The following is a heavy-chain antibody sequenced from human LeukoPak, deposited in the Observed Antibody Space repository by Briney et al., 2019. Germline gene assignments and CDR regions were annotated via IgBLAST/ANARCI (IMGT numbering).Heavy chain of an antibody. J-gene: IGHJ4*02. Sequence: GGSLRLSCTTSGFPFRNYSMNWVRQAPGRGLQWVSAISASGRTTKYADPVKGRFTISRDNSRNTLYLHIDSLRPDDTALYFCAKDDAGFEEDFDSWGQGTLVIVSS. V-gene: IGHV3-23*01. CDR1: GFPFRNYS. CDR2: ISASGRTT. CDR3: AKDDAGFEEDFDS.